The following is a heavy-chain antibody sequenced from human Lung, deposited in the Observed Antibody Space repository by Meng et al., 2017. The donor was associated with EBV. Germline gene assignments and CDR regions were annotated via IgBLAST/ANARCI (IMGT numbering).Heavy chain of an antibody. V-gene: IGHV4-31*03. CDR3: AATVNDGYFDY. D-gene: IGHD4-11*01. CDR1: GDSIRSGGYY. Sequence: GPGLAHPSQSLSLTCTVSGDSIRSGGYYWIWIREHPGEGLEWIGYIYYSGNTYYNPSLKSRVTISIDTSKNQFSLKLSSVTAADTALYYCAATVNDGYFDYWGQGTLVTVSS. CDR2: IYYSGNT. J-gene: IGHJ4*02.